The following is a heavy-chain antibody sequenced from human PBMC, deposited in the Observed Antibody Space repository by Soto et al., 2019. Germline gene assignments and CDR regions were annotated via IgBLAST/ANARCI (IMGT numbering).Heavy chain of an antibody. V-gene: IGHV1-46*01. Sequence: QVQLVQSGAEVKKPGASVKVSCKASGYTFTSYYMHWVRQAPGQGLEWMGIINPSGGSTSYAQKCQGRVTMTRDTSTSTVYMERSSLRSEDTAVYYCARDVPPYDILSGGEGYFDYWGQGTLVTVSS. D-gene: IGHD3-9*01. CDR3: ARDVPPYDILSGGEGYFDY. CDR1: GYTFTSYY. J-gene: IGHJ4*02. CDR2: INPSGGST.